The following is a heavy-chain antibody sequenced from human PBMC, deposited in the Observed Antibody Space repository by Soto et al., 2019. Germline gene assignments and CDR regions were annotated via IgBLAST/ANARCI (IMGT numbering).Heavy chain of an antibody. Sequence: EVQLVESGGGLVQPGGSLRLSCAASGFTFSSYWMSWVRQAPGKGLEWVANIKQDGSEKYYVDSVKGRFTISRDNAKNALYLQMNSLRAEDTAVYYCARDYGGHQLLRGWWDPWGQGTLVTVSS. CDR3: ARDYGGHQLLRGWWDP. CDR2: IKQDGSEK. J-gene: IGHJ5*02. V-gene: IGHV3-7*01. CDR1: GFTFSSYW. D-gene: IGHD2-2*01.